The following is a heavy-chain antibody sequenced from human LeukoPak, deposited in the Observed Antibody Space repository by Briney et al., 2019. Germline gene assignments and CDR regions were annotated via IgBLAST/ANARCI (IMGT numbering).Heavy chain of an antibody. D-gene: IGHD2-2*01. V-gene: IGHV3-74*01. CDR1: GNYW. J-gene: IGHJ4*02. CDR2: INSDGSWT. CDR3: VSFYETY. Sequence: GGSLRLSCAASGNYWMHWVRQAPGQGLVWVSHINSDGSWTGYADSVKGRFTISKDNAKNTVYLQMNNLRAEDTAVYYCVSFYETYWGRGTLVTVSS.